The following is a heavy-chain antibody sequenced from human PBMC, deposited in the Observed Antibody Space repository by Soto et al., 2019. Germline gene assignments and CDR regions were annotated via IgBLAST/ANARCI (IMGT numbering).Heavy chain of an antibody. CDR1: GFTFSSYA. CDR2: ISGSGGST. J-gene: IGHJ6*02. V-gene: IGHV3-23*01. Sequence: GGSLRLSCAASGFTFSSYAMSWVRQAPGKGLEWVSAISGSGGSTYYADSVKGRFTISRDNSKNTLYLQMNSLRAEDTAVYYCAKDQFDCSGGSCYSDYYYGMDVWGQGTTVTVSS. CDR3: AKDQFDCSGGSCYSDYYYGMDV. D-gene: IGHD2-15*01.